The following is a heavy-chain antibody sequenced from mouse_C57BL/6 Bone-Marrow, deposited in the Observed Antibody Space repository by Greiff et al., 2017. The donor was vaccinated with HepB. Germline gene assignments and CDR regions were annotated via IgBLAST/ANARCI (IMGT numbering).Heavy chain of an antibody. V-gene: IGHV2-9-1*01. J-gene: IGHJ1*03. CDR2: IWTGGGT. D-gene: IGHD1-1*01. CDR3: ARNFYGSSYYWYFDV. CDR1: GFSLTSYA. Sequence: VKLVESGPGLVAPSQSLSITCTVSGFSLTSYAISWVRQPPGKGLEWLGVIWTGGGTNYNSALKSRLSISKDNSKSQVFLKMNSLQTDDTARYYCARNFYGSSYYWYFDVWGTGTTVTVSS.